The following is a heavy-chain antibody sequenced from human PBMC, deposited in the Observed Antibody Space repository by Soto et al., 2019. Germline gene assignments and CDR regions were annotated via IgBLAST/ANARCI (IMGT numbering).Heavy chain of an antibody. J-gene: IGHJ4*02. V-gene: IGHV3-7*05. CDR2: IKQDGSEK. CDR3: ARDVASSSSTSNPFNY. CDR1: GYTFSNYW. D-gene: IGHD6-6*01. Sequence: GGSTELASVVSGYTFSNYWMSGVRKTPGKGLEWVAHIKQDGSEKYYVDSVKGRFTISRDNAQNSLYLQMNSLRAEDTAVYYCARDVASSSSTSNPFNYWGQGTLVTVSS.